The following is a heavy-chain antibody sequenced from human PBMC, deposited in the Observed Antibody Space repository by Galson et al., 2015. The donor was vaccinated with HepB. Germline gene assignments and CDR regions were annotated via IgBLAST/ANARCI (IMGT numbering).Heavy chain of an antibody. CDR3: ARLGYSSSFDS. J-gene: IGHJ4*02. D-gene: IGHD5-18*01. V-gene: IGHV5-10-1*01. CDR2: IEPSESFT. Sequence: QSGAEVKKPRESLRISCKGSGYSFNAYYIIWVRQMPGKGLEWMGRIEPSESFTNYSPSFQGHVTISADMSTGPAFLQWSSLRASDSAIYFCARLGYSSSFDSWGQGTLVTVSS. CDR1: GYSFNAYY.